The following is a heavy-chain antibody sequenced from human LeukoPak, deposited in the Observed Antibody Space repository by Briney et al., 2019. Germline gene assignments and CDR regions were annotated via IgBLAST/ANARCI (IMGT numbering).Heavy chain of an antibody. J-gene: IGHJ4*02. D-gene: IGHD3-10*01. CDR2: IYDSGST. CDR3: ARGYVLVWFGELLRGSTYFDY. CDR1: GGSISSTNW. Sequence: PSETLSLTCAVSGGSISSTNWWTWVRQPPGKGLEWIGEIYDSGSTNYNASLKSRVTISVDKSKNQFSLKLNSVTAADTAVYFCARGYVLVWFGELLRGSTYFDYWGQGTLVTVSS. V-gene: IGHV4-4*02.